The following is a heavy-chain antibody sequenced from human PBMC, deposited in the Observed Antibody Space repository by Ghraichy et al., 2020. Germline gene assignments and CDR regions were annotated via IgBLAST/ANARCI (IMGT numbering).Heavy chain of an antibody. CDR1: GFTFSGSA. Sequence: GGSLRLSCAASGFTFSGSAMHWVRQASGKGLEWVGRIRSKANTYATAYAASVRGRFTISRDDSKNTTYLQMNSLKTEDTAVYYCTRQGFSFGYYYWGQGTLVTVSS. J-gene: IGHJ4*02. CDR3: TRQGFSFGYYY. D-gene: IGHD5-18*01. V-gene: IGHV3-73*01. CDR2: IRSKANTYAT.